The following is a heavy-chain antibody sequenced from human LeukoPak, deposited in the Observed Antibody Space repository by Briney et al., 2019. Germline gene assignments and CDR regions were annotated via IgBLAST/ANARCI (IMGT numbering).Heavy chain of an antibody. CDR2: INAGNGNT. CDR3: ARDPFSCSGGTCYPLGWFDP. V-gene: IGHV1-3*01. D-gene: IGHD2-15*01. CDR1: GYTFTSYA. J-gene: IGHJ5*02. Sequence: ASVKVSCKASGYTFTSYAMHWVRQAPGQRLEWMGWINAGNGNTKYSQKLQGRVTITRDTSASIVYMELSSLRPEDTAVYYCARDPFSCSGGTCYPLGWFDPWGQGTLVTVSS.